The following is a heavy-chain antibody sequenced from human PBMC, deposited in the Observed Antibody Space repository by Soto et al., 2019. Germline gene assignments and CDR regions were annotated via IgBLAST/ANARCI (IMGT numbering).Heavy chain of an antibody. J-gene: IGHJ6*02. D-gene: IGHD6-13*01. V-gene: IGHV1-69*13. CDR2: IIPIFGTA. Sequence: ASVKVSCKASGGNFSSYAISWVRQAPGQGLEWMGGIIPIFGTANYAQKFQGRVTITPDESTSTAYMELSSLRSEDTAVFYCARDSSRGIRHYYGMYVWGQGTTVSVSS. CDR1: GGNFSSYA. CDR3: ARDSSRGIRHYYGMYV.